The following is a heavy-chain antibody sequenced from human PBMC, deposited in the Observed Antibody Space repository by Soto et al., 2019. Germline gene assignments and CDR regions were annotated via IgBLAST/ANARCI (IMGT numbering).Heavy chain of an antibody. D-gene: IGHD3-10*01. Sequence: QVQLEQSGAEVKKPGSSVKISCKASGGTLSDHGVSWLRQAPGQGLEWVGGTIPVFNTAKYAPKFQGRVTIAADKSTNIASMELGSLRSDDTAFYYCARGVYGSGNYYTGPSAFDIWGQGTLVIVSS. V-gene: IGHV1-69*06. J-gene: IGHJ3*02. CDR1: GGTLSDHG. CDR3: ARGVYGSGNYYTGPSAFDI. CDR2: TIPVFNTA.